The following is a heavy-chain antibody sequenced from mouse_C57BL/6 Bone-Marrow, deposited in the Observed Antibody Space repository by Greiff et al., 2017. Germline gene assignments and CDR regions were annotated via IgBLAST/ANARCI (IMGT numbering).Heavy chain of an antibody. CDR3: ASYGYLYAMDY. V-gene: IGHV1-82*01. D-gene: IGHD2-2*01. CDR1: GYAFSSSW. CDR2: IYPGDGDT. J-gene: IGHJ4*01. Sequence: QVQLQQSGPELVKPGASVKISCKASGYAFSSSWMNWVKQRPGKGLEWIGRIYPGDGDTNYNGKFKGKATLTADKASSTAYMQLSSLPSEDSAVSFCASYGYLYAMDYWGQGTSVTVSS.